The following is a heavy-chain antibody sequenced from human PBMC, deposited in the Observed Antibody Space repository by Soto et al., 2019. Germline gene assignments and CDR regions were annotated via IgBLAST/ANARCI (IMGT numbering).Heavy chain of an antibody. CDR3: ARSKTGYSSSWYGDHNWFDP. Sequence: PSQTLSLTCAISGDSVSSNSAAWNWIRQSPSRGLEWLGRTYYRCKWYNDYAVSVKSRITINPDTSKNQFSLQLNSVTPEDTAVYYCARSKTGYSSSWYGDHNWFDPWGQGTLVTVSS. V-gene: IGHV6-1*01. CDR2: TYYRCKWYN. J-gene: IGHJ5*02. CDR1: GDSVSSNSAA. D-gene: IGHD6-13*01.